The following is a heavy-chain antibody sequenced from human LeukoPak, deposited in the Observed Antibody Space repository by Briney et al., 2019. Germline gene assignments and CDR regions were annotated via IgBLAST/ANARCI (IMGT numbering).Heavy chain of an antibody. Sequence: GGSLRLSCAASGFTFSSYGMSWVRQAPGKGLEWVSAISGSGGSTYYADSVKGRFTISRDNSKNTLYLQMNSLRAEDTAVYYCARDSSGWYLDYWGQGTLVTVSS. V-gene: IGHV3-23*01. D-gene: IGHD6-19*01. J-gene: IGHJ4*02. CDR1: GFTFSSYG. CDR2: ISGSGGST. CDR3: ARDSSGWYLDY.